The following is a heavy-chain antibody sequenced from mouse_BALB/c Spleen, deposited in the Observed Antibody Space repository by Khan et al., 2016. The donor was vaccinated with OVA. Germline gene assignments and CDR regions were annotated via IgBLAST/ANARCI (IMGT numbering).Heavy chain of an antibody. Sequence: VQLQQSGPELVKPGASVKMSCKASGYTFTSYVIHWLKQKPGQGLEWIGHISPYNDGSKFNEKFKGKATVTSDKPSSTAYMELSSLTSEDSAVSYCARDGYSRTMDYWGQGTSVTVSS. J-gene: IGHJ4*01. V-gene: IGHV1S136*01. CDR2: ISPYNDGS. D-gene: IGHD2-3*01. CDR3: ARDGYSRTMDY. CDR1: GYTFTSYV.